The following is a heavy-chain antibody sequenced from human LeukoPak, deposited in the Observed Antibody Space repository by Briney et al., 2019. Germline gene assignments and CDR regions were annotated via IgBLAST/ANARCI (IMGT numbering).Heavy chain of an antibody. J-gene: IGHJ6*03. CDR3: AKEGGSSSPYYYYMDV. D-gene: IGHD6-6*01. Sequence: GGSLRLSCAASGFTFSSYGMHWVRQAPGKGLEWVAVIWYGGSNKYYADSVKGRFTISRDNSKNTLYLQMNSLRAEDTAVYYCAKEGGSSSPYYYYMDVWGKGTTVTVSS. V-gene: IGHV3-30*02. CDR2: IWYGGSNK. CDR1: GFTFSSYG.